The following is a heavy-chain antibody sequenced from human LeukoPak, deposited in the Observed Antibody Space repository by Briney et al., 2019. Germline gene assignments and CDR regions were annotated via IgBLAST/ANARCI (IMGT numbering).Heavy chain of an antibody. Sequence: GGSLRLSCAASGFTFSSYDMHWVRQATGKGLEWVSAIGTAGDTYYPGSVKGRFTISRDNSKNTLYLQMNSLRAEDTAVYYCASSLVSRGEAGAFDIWGQGTMVTVSS. D-gene: IGHD3-3*01. CDR3: ASSLVSRGEAGAFDI. CDR1: GFTFSSYD. J-gene: IGHJ3*02. CDR2: IGTAGDT. V-gene: IGHV3-13*01.